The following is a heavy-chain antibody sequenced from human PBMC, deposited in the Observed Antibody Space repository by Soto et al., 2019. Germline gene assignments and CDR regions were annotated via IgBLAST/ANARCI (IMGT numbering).Heavy chain of an antibody. CDR3: ARQYCSSSRCYQYFDY. J-gene: IGHJ4*02. Sequence: PSETLSLTCTVSGGSISGYYWSWIRQPPGKGLEWIGYIYYGGSTNYNPSLKSRVTISVDTSKSQLSLKLSSLTAADTAVYYCARQYCSSSRCYQYFDYWGQGTRVTVSS. D-gene: IGHD2-2*01. V-gene: IGHV4-59*08. CDR1: GGSISGYY. CDR2: IYYGGST.